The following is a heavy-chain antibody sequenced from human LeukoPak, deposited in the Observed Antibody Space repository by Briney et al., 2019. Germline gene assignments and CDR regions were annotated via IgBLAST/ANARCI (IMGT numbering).Heavy chain of an antibody. Sequence: PGGSLRLSCAVSGISLSNYGMSWVRQAPGKGLEWVSTISHTSGTTYYADSVKGRFTISRDNSKNTLYLQMRSLRAEDTALYRCARVKGYFDSGSYYGFFDYWGQGTLVTVSS. J-gene: IGHJ4*02. CDR1: GISLSNYG. CDR2: ISHTSGTT. CDR3: ARVKGYFDSGSYYGFFDY. V-gene: IGHV3-23*01. D-gene: IGHD3-10*01.